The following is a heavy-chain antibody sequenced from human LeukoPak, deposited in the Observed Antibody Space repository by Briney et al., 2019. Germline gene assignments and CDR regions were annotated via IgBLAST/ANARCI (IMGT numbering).Heavy chain of an antibody. CDR2: ISPYNGNT. D-gene: IGHD3-10*01. J-gene: IGHJ5*02. CDR1: GYTFTSYG. Sequence: ASVKVSCKASGYTFTSYGINWVRQAPGQGHEWVGWISPYNGNTNSAQKLQGRVTMTTDTSTTTAYMELRSLRSDDTAVYYCARTPRGLPSFNWFDPWGQGTLVTVSS. CDR3: ARTPRGLPSFNWFDP. V-gene: IGHV1-18*01.